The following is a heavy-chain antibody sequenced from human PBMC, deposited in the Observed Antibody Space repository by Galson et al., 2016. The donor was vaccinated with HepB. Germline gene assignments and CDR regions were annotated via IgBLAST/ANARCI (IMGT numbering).Heavy chain of an antibody. CDR1: NFSLNDYG. J-gene: IGHJ6*02. Sequence: SLRLSCAASNFSLNDYGLHWVRQAPGKGLEWVANIWYDGTKKYYAESVKGRFFISRDTTKNELYPEMNSLRVDETGIYYCARDFDAVVNPNYYYYGMDVWGRGTAVTVSS. CDR2: IWYDGTKK. D-gene: IGHD4-23*01. V-gene: IGHV3-33*01. CDR3: ARDFDAVVNPNYYYYGMDV.